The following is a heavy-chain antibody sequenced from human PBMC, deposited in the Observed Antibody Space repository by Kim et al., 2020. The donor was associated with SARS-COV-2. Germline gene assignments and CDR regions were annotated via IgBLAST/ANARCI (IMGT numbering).Heavy chain of an antibody. Sequence: GGSLRLSCAASGFIFSNYWMSWVRQAPGKGLEWVANIRSDGSERHYVGSVKGRFTISRDNAKNSLYLEMNSLRADDTAVYYCARDPSSSSREDYWGQGTL. CDR3: ARDPSSSSREDY. J-gene: IGHJ4*02. CDR2: IRSDGSER. V-gene: IGHV3-7*01. CDR1: GFIFSNYW. D-gene: IGHD6-13*01.